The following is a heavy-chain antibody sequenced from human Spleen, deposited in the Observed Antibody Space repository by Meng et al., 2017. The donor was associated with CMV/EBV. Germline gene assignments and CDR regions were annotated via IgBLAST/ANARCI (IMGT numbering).Heavy chain of an antibody. J-gene: IGHJ4*02. V-gene: IGHV3-48*04. CDR2: ISWNSGSI. CDR3: ARDGYSSSWYEDDY. Sequence: GESLKISCVASGFTFSDYTMNWVRQAPGKGLEWVSGISWNSGSIGYVDSVKGRFTISRDNAKNSLYLQMNSLRAEDTAVYYCARDGYSSSWYEDDYWGQGTLVTVSS. D-gene: IGHD6-13*01. CDR1: GFTFSDYT.